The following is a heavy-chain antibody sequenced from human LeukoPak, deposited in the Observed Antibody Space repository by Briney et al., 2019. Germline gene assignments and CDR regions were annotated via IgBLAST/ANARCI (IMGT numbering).Heavy chain of an antibody. D-gene: IGHD6-13*01. CDR3: AAEPTATAGVLDN. J-gene: IGHJ4*02. V-gene: IGHV4-30-4*01. Sequence: SQTLSLTCTVSGGSISSGDYYWSWIRQPPGKGLEWIGYIYYSGSTYYNPSLRSRVTISEDTSKNQFSLKLSSVTAADTVVYYCAAEPTATAGVLDNWGQGTLVTVST. CDR2: IYYSGST. CDR1: GGSISSGDYY.